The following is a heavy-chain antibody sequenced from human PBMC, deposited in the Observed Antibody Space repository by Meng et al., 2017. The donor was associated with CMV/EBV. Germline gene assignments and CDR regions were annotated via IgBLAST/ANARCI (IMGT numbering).Heavy chain of an antibody. CDR1: GGTFSSYT. V-gene: IGHV1-69*02. J-gene: IGHJ4*02. Sequence: SVKVSCKASGGTFSSYTISWVRQAPGQGLEWMGRIIPILGIANYAQKFQGRVTITADKSTSTAYMELSSLRSEDTAVYYCARGYCSSTSCSVPDYWGQGTLVTVSS. CDR2: IIPILGIA. D-gene: IGHD2-2*01. CDR3: ARGYCSSTSCSVPDY.